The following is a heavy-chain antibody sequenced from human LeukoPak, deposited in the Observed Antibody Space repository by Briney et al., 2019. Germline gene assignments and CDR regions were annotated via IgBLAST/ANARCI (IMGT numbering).Heavy chain of an antibody. V-gene: IGHV1-69*04. D-gene: IGHD6-13*01. CDR1: GGTFSSYA. J-gene: IGHJ5*02. CDR3: ASGLGAGYSSSWYWFDP. Sequence: GASVKGSCKAFGGTFSSYAISWGRQAPGQGLEWMGRIIPILGIANYAQKFQGRVAITADKSTSTAYMELSSLRAEARAVDHCASGLGAGYSSSWYWFDPWGQGTLVTVSS. CDR2: IIPILGIA.